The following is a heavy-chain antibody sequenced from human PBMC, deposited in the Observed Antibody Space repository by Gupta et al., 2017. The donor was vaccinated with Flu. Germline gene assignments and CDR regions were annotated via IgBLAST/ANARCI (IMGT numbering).Heavy chain of an antibody. CDR2: IWYDGSNK. CDR1: GFTFSSYG. Sequence: QVQLVESGGGVVQPGRSLRLSCAASGFTFSSYGMHWVRQAPGKGLEWVAVIWYDGSNKYYADSVKGRFTISRDNSKNTLYLQMNSLRAEDTAAYYCARIVDDAFDIWGQGTMVTVSS. V-gene: IGHV3-33*01. CDR3: ARIVDDAFDI. D-gene: IGHD1-26*01. J-gene: IGHJ3*02.